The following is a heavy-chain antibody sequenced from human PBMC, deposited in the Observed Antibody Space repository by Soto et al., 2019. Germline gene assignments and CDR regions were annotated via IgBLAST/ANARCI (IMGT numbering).Heavy chain of an antibody. CDR2: INPNSGNT. Sequence: ASVKVSCKASGYSLTAYYMHWVRQAPGQGPEWMGWINPNSGNTKYAQPFQGRVTMTRDTSTSTAYMELTGLKSADAAIYYCARAGDNGDRFFDAWGQGTLVTASS. J-gene: IGHJ4*02. CDR3: ARAGDNGDRFFDA. V-gene: IGHV1-2*02. CDR1: GYSLTAYY. D-gene: IGHD7-27*01.